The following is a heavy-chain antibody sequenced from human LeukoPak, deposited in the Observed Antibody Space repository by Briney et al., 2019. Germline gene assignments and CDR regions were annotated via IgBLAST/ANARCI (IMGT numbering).Heavy chain of an antibody. V-gene: IGHV4-39*01. D-gene: IGHD4/OR15-4a*01. CDR3: ARLIKGANRRFDY. CDR1: GDSISSSSSY. CDR2: IYYSGST. J-gene: IGHJ4*02. Sequence: SETLSLTCTVSGDSISSSSSYWGWIRQPPGEGLEWIGSIYYSGSTYYNTSLKSRVTISADTSKNQFSLNLSSVTAADTAVYYCARLIKGANRRFDYWGQGTLVTVSS.